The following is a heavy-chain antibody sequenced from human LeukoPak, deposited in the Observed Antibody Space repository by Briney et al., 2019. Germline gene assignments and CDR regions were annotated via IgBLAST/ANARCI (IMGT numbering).Heavy chain of an antibody. V-gene: IGHV5-51*01. CDR3: ARSGVATIPHYLDY. D-gene: IGHD5-24*01. Sequence: GASLQISCWGSGYRFTSYWSGWVRQLAGKGLEWMVVTYPGDSDTRYSPSFQGQVTISADKSISTAYLQWSSLKASDTAMYYCARSGVATIPHYLDYWGQGTLVTVSS. J-gene: IGHJ4*02. CDR1: GYRFTSYW. CDR2: TYPGDSDT.